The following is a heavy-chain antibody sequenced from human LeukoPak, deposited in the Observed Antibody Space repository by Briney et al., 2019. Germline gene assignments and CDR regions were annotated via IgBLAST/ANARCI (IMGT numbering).Heavy chain of an antibody. CDR2: MNPNSGNT. V-gene: IGHV1-8*01. J-gene: IGHJ4*02. D-gene: IGHD3-3*01. CDR3: ASSDPFWSGYYDY. Sequence: ASVTVSFKASGYTFTSYDINWVRQATGQGLEWMGWMNPNSGNTGYAQKFQGRVTMTRNTTISTAYMELSSLRSEDTAVYYCASSDPFWSGYYDYWGQGTLVTVSS. CDR1: GYTFTSYD.